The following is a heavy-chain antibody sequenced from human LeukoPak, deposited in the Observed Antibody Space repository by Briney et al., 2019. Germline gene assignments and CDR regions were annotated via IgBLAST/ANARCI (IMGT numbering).Heavy chain of an antibody. V-gene: IGHV3-48*03. CDR2: ISSSGSTI. Sequence: GGSLRLSCAASGIIFSDYEMKWVRQAPGKGLEWVSYISSSGSTIDYADSVKGRFTISRDNAKNSLYLQMNSLRAGDTAIYYCARNLGGPTWYYLDYWGRGVLVTVSS. CDR3: ARNLGGPTWYYLDY. CDR1: GIIFSDYE. D-gene: IGHD3-3*01. J-gene: IGHJ4*02.